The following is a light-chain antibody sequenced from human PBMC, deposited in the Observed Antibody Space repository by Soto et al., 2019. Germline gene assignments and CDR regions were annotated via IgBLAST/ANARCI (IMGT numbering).Light chain of an antibody. Sequence: ESVLTQSPGTLSVSPGEGASLSCWASQTVSGNYLAWYQQKPGQAPRLLIYGASNRAAGIPDRFSGSGSGTDFTLTISRLEPEDFEVYFCQQYGGSWAFGQGTKVEIK. CDR3: QQYGGSWA. J-gene: IGKJ1*01. CDR2: GAS. V-gene: IGKV3-20*01. CDR1: QTVSGNY.